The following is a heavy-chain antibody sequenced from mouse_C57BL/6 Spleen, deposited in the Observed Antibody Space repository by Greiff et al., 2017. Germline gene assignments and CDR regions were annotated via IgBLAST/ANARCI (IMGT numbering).Heavy chain of an antibody. CDR3: ARQHYDTYYFDY. D-gene: IGHD2-4*01. Sequence: EVHLVESGGGLVQPGGSLKLSCAASGFTFSDYYMYWVRQTPEKRLEWVAYISNGGGSTYYPDTVKGRFTISRDNAKNTLYLQMSRLKSEDTAMYYCARQHYDTYYFDYWGQGTTLTVSS. V-gene: IGHV5-12*01. J-gene: IGHJ2*01. CDR1: GFTFSDYY. CDR2: ISNGGGST.